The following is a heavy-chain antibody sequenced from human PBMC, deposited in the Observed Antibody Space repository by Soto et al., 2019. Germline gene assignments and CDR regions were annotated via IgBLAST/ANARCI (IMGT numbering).Heavy chain of an antibody. CDR3: AAAPGYFDWLSDNWFDP. J-gene: IGHJ5*02. V-gene: IGHV1-58*01. D-gene: IGHD3-9*01. CDR2: IVVGSGNT. Sequence: SVKVSCKASGFTFTSSAVQWVRQARGQRLEWIGWIVVGSGNTNYAQKFQERVTITRDMSTSTAYMELSSLRSEDTAVYYCAAAPGYFDWLSDNWFDPWGQGTLVTVSS. CDR1: GFTFTSSA.